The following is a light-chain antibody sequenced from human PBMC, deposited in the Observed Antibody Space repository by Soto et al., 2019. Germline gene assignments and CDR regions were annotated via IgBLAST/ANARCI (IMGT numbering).Light chain of an antibody. Sequence: EIVLTQSPATLSLSPGERATLSCRASPSVTNFLAWYQQKPGQAPRLLIYGAFNRATVIPARFSGSGSGTDFTLTTSAPEPKYSPVVYCQEGNVCPPVTFGQVALLYI. V-gene: IGKV3-11*01. CDR3: QEGNVCPPVT. CDR2: GAF. J-gene: IGKJ5*01. CDR1: PSVTNF.